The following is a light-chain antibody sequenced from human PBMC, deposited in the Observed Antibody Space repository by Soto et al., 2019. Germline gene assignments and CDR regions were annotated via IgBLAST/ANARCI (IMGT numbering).Light chain of an antibody. V-gene: IGLV2-14*01. CDR2: AVS. J-gene: IGLJ2*01. Sequence: QSALTQPASVSGSPGQSITISCTGTRSDVGGYEYVSWYQQHPGKAPKLMIYAVSNRPSGVSNRFSASKSGNTASLTISGLQAEDEADYYCSSYRGGSTPSVVFGGGTKL. CDR3: SSYRGGSTPSVV. CDR1: RSDVGGYEY.